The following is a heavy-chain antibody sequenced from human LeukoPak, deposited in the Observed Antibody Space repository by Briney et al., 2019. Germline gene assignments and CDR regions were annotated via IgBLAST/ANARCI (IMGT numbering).Heavy chain of an antibody. Sequence: HTGGSLGLSCAASGFTFSSYAMSWVRQAPGKGLEWVSAISGSGGTTYYADSVKGRLTISRDNSKNTLYLQISSLRAEDTAVYYCARLAITGSYTYDDYWGQGTLVTVSS. CDR1: GFTFSSYA. CDR3: ARLAITGSYTYDDY. D-gene: IGHD3-16*01. V-gene: IGHV3-23*01. CDR2: ISGSGGTT. J-gene: IGHJ4*02.